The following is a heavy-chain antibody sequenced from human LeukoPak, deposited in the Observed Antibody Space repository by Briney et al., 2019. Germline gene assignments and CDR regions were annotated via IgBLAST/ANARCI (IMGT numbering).Heavy chain of an antibody. Sequence: GSLRPPFAASGFTFCSYSIGWVRQAPGKGPEWISAISASGTNTYYADSVKGRFTLSRDNSKNTLHLQMNSLRAEDTAVYYCAKSTGTMGGFDYWGQGTLVTVSS. CDR1: GFTFCSYS. J-gene: IGHJ4*02. CDR2: ISASGTNT. V-gene: IGHV3-23*01. CDR3: AKSTGTMGGFDY. D-gene: IGHD3-10*01.